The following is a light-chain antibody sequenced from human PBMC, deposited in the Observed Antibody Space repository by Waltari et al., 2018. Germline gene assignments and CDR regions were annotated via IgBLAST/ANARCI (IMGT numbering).Light chain of an antibody. Sequence: QSALTQPASVSGSPGQSLTLPCTGTSRDVGGYKYFSWYPQHPGKAPKLMIYELSNRPSGISSRFSGSKSGNMASLTISGLQAEDEADYYCSSYASSSTLWVFGGGTKLTVL. V-gene: IGLV2-14*01. J-gene: IGLJ3*02. CDR3: SSYASSSTLWV. CDR1: SRDVGGYKY. CDR2: ELS.